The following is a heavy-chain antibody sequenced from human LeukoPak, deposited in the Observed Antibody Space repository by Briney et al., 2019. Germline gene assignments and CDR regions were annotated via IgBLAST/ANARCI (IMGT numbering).Heavy chain of an antibody. CDR1: GFTFDDYT. D-gene: IGHD3-22*01. Sequence: TGGSLRLSCAASGFTFDDYTMHWVRQAPGKGLEWVSLISWDGDSTYYADSVKGRFTISRDNSKNSRYLQMNSLRTQDTALCYSAKARGSGYHSSIFDLCGQGTLVTVSS. J-gene: IGHJ4*02. V-gene: IGHV3-43*01. CDR2: ISWDGDST. CDR3: AKARGSGYHSSIFDL.